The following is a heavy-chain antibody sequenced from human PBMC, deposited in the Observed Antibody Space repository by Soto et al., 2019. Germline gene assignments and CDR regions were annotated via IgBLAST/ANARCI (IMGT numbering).Heavy chain of an antibody. D-gene: IGHD1-7*01. CDR3: AGRDPGTSVDY. J-gene: IGHJ4*02. V-gene: IGHV4-4*02. CDR1: GGSFTINNW. CDR2: IYRTGST. Sequence: SLSCAVAGGSFTINNWWTWVRQPPGQGLEWIGEIYRTGSTNYNPSLKSRVTISLDKSENQFSLKVTSLTAADTAVYYCAGRDPGTSVDYWGQGTLVTVSS.